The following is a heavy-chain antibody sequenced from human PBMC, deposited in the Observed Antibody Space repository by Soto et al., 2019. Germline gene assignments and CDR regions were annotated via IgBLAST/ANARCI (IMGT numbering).Heavy chain of an antibody. Sequence: QITLKESGPTLVKPTQTLTLTCSFSGFSFSTSRVGVGWIRQSPGKALEWLALVYWDDDKLYSPSLESRLTTTNHTSKNQVVLAVTDRDPVDTATYCCVHSPYESGRRHFDQRGQGTLVTVSS. V-gene: IGHV2-5*02. CDR1: GFSFSTSRVG. J-gene: IGHJ4*02. CDR3: VHSPYESGRRHFDQ. D-gene: IGHD3-10*01. CDR2: VYWDDDK.